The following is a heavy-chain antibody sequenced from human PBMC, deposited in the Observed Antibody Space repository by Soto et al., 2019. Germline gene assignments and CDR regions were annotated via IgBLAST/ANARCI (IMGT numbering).Heavy chain of an antibody. J-gene: IGHJ3*01. D-gene: IGHD1-1*01. V-gene: IGHV4-59*08. CDR3: ARSAQVERRKPAFDV. Sequence: SETLSLTCTVSGGSLNSYYWSWIRRPPGRGLEWIGHIHYSGSTNYNPSLKSRVTISLDTSKNQFSLNLDSVTAADTAMYHCARSAQVERRKPAFDVWGHGAMVTVSS. CDR1: GGSLNSYY. CDR2: IHYSGST.